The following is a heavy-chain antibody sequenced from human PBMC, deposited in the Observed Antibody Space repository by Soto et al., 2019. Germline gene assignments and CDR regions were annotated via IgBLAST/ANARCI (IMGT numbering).Heavy chain of an antibody. J-gene: IGHJ4*02. CDR3: ARERTAFDR. V-gene: IGHV4-4*07. D-gene: IGHD2-21*02. Sequence: SETLSLTCTVSGGSIDTYYWIWIRQSAEKGLEWIGRIYTRGNTNYNPSLKSRVTMSIDTPKNQFSLNLTSVTAADTAIYYCARERTAFDRWGPGTLVTVS. CDR1: GGSIDTYY. CDR2: IYTRGNT.